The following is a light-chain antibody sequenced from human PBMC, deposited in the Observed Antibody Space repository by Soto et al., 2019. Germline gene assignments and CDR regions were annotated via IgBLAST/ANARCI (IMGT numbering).Light chain of an antibody. CDR2: AAS. Sequence: DIQMTQSPSSLSASVGDRVTITCRASQSISNYLNWYQQKPGKAPKLLIYAASSLQSGVPSRFSGIGSGTDFNLTISSLQPEDFATYYCQQSYSTPPGYTFGQGTKVDIK. CDR1: QSISNY. CDR3: QQSYSTPPGYT. V-gene: IGKV1-39*01. J-gene: IGKJ2*01.